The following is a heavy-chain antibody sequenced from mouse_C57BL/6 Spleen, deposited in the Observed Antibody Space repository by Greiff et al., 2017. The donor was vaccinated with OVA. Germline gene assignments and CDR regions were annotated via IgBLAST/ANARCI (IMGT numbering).Heavy chain of an antibody. V-gene: IGHV1-74*01. J-gene: IGHJ4*01. CDR3: ARLSTMATTGGYYYAMDY. CDR2: IHPSDSDT. CDR1: GYTFTSYW. Sequence: VKLQQPGAELVKPGASVKVSCKASGYTFTSYWMHWVKQRPGQGLEWIGRIHPSDSDTNYNQKFKGKATLTVDKSSSTAYMQLSSLTSEDSAVYYCARLSTMATTGGYYYAMDYWGQGTSVTVSS. D-gene: IGHD2-2*01.